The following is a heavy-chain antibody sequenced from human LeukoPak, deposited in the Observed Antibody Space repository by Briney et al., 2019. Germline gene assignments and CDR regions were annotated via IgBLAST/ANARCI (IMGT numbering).Heavy chain of an antibody. D-gene: IGHD3-3*01. CDR1: GFTFSSYS. V-gene: IGHV3-21*01. J-gene: IGHJ6*03. CDR2: ISSSSSYI. Sequence: GGSLRLSCAASGFTFSSYSMNWVRQAPGKGLEWVSSISSSSSYIYYADSVKGRFTISRDNAKNSLYLQMKSLRTEDTDVYYCARVNYDFWSGYYNYYYYYMDVWGKGTTVTVSS. CDR3: ARVNYDFWSGYYNYYYYYMDV.